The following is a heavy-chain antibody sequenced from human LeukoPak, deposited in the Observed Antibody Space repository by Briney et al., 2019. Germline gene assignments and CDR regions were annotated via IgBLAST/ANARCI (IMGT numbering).Heavy chain of an antibody. Sequence: GGSLRLSCAASGFNFRNTWMNWVRQTPGKGLEWVGRIRSKTDGGTADYAAPVKGRFTISRDDSRNILFLQMANVNIEDTAVYYCTTDYSGSYLVFESWGQGSLVTVSS. J-gene: IGHJ4*02. V-gene: IGHV3-15*01. CDR3: TTDYSGSYLVFES. CDR1: GFNFRNTW. D-gene: IGHD1-26*01. CDR2: IRSKTDGGTA.